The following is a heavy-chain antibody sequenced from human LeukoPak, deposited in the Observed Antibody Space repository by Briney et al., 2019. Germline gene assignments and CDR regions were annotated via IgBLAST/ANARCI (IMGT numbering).Heavy chain of an antibody. CDR1: GFTFSDYF. V-gene: IGHV3-21*01. J-gene: IGHJ1*01. Sequence: PGGSLRLSCAASGFTFSDYFMNWVRQAPGKGLEYVSSISGSSRHIYYADSVKGRFTISRDNTKSPLYLQMNSLRVEDMAVYYCARGYCGGDCYGDWGQGTLVTVSS. D-gene: IGHD2-21*02. CDR3: ARGYCGGDCYGD. CDR2: ISGSSRHI.